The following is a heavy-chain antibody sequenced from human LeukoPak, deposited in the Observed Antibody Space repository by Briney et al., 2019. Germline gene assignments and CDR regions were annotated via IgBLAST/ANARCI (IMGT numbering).Heavy chain of an antibody. V-gene: IGHV4-4*07. CDR2: IYTSGST. CDR1: GGSISSYY. Sequence: SETLSLTCTVSGGSISSYYWSWIRQPAGKGLEWIVRIYTSGSTNYNPSLKSRVTISVDKSKNQFSLKLSSVTAADTAVYYCARVGAGRHTGYSSGWQAYYYYYMDVWGKGTTVTVSS. J-gene: IGHJ6*03. CDR3: ARVGAGRHTGYSSGWQAYYYYYMDV. D-gene: IGHD6-19*01.